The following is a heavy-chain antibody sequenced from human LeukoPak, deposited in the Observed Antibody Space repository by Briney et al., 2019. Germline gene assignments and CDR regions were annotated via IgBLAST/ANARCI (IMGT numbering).Heavy chain of an antibody. CDR1: GYTFTGYY. D-gene: IGHD3-10*01. Sequence: GASVKVSCKASGYTFTGYYMHWVRQAPGQGLEWMGWINPNSGGTNYAQKFQGRVTMTRDTSISTAYMELSRLRSDDTAVYYCARDLREWFGEFLYYYYYMDVWGKGTTVTISS. V-gene: IGHV1-2*02. J-gene: IGHJ6*03. CDR3: ARDLREWFGEFLYYYYYMDV. CDR2: INPNSGGT.